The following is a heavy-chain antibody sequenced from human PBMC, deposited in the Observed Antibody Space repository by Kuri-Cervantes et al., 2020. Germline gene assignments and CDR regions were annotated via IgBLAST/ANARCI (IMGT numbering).Heavy chain of an antibody. CDR1: GYTFTSYD. D-gene: IGHD3-10*01. CDR3: SRDSGDDYYGSGSYYND. V-gene: IGHV1-8*01. CDR2: MNPNSGNT. J-gene: IGHJ3*01. Sequence: ASVKVSCNASGYTFTSYDINWVRQATAQGLEWLGWMNPNSGNTSYAQKFQGRVTMTRDTSTSTVYMELISLRSEDTAVYYCSRDSGDDYYGSGSYYNDWGQGTMVTVSS.